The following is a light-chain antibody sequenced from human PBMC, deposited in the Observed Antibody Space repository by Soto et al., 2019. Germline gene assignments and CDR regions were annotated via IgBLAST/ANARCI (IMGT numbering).Light chain of an antibody. CDR1: QSVSSY. J-gene: IGKJ1*01. CDR2: DTS. V-gene: IGKV3-11*01. Sequence: IVLTQSPATLSVSPWERATLSCRASQSVSSYLAWYQHKPGQAPRLLIYDTSNRATGIPARFSGSGSGTDFSLTIRRLEPDDFAVYYCQKYGNFWTFGQGTKVDIK. CDR3: QKYGNFWT.